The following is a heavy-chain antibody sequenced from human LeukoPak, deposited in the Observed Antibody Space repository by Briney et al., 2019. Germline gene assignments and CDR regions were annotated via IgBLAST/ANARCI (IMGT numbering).Heavy chain of an antibody. CDR1: GGSISSGSYY. Sequence: PSETLSLTCTVSGGSISSGSYYWSWIRQPAGKGLEWIGRIYTSGSTNYNPSLKSRVTISVDTSKNQFSLKLTSVTAADTAVYYCARLVPPGWFDPWGQGTLVIVSS. CDR2: IYTSGST. J-gene: IGHJ5*02. V-gene: IGHV4-61*02. CDR3: ARLVPPGWFDP.